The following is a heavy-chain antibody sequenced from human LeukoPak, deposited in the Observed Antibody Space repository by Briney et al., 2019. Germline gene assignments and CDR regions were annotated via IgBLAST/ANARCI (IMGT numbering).Heavy chain of an antibody. CDR2: IYYSGST. Sequence: SETLSLTCTVSGGSISSYYWSWIRQPPGKGLEWIGYIYYSGSTNYNPSLKSRVTISVDTPKNQFSLKLSSVTAADTAVYYCAREVWGYGMDVWGQGTTVTVSS. D-gene: IGHD3-16*01. CDR1: GGSISSYY. J-gene: IGHJ6*02. V-gene: IGHV4-59*01. CDR3: AREVWGYGMDV.